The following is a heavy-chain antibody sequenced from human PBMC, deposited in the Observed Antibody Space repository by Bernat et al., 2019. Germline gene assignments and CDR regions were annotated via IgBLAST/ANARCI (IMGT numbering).Heavy chain of an antibody. CDR1: GFTVSSNY. V-gene: IGHV3-53*05. Sequence: EVQLVETGGGLIQPGGSLRLSCAASGFTVSSNYMSWVRQAPGKGLEWVSVIYSGGSTYYADSVKGRFTISRDNSKNTLYLQMNSLRAEDTAVYYCAKDRGVFYYYGMDVWGQGTTVTVSS. J-gene: IGHJ6*02. CDR3: AKDRGVFYYYGMDV. D-gene: IGHD1-26*01. CDR2: IYSGGST.